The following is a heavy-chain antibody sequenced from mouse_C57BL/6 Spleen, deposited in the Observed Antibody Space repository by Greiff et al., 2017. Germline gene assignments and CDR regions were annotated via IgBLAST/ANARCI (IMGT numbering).Heavy chain of an antibody. D-gene: IGHD2-2*01. V-gene: IGHV1-61*01. CDR1: GYTFTSYW. CDR2: IYPSDSET. CDR3: AREVTTGFAY. Sequence: QVQLQQPGAELVRPGSSVKLSCKASGYTFTSYWMDWVKQRPGQGLEWIGNIYPSDSETHYNQKFKDKATLPVDKSSSTAYMQLSSLTSEDSAVYYCAREVTTGFAYWGQGTLVTVSA. J-gene: IGHJ3*01.